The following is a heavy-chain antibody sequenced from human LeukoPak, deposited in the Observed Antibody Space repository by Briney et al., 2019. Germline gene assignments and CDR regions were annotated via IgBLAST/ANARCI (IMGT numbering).Heavy chain of an antibody. D-gene: IGHD3-22*01. V-gene: IGHV3-23*01. CDR3: ASSGYVHYYMDV. CDR1: GFTFSSYG. J-gene: IGHJ6*03. CDR2: ISGSGGST. Sequence: PGGTLRLSCVASGFTFSSYGMSWVRQAPGKGLEWVSGISGSGGSTYYADSVKGRFTISRDNSKNTLYLQMNSLRAEDTAVYYCASSGYVHYYMDVWGKGTTVTISS.